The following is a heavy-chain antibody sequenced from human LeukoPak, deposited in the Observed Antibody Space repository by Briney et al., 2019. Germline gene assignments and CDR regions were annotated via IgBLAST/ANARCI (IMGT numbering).Heavy chain of an antibody. Sequence: ASVKVSCKTSGYTFATYFMHWVRQAPGQGLEWMGYIKPNSGVTNYAQKFRGRVTMAWDTSISTAYVELSGLTSDDTAIYYCARPTYCGSNCYFNFDYWGQGTLVTVSS. D-gene: IGHD2-21*02. CDR2: IKPNSGVT. CDR1: GYTFATYF. J-gene: IGHJ4*02. CDR3: ARPTYCGSNCYFNFDY. V-gene: IGHV1-2*02.